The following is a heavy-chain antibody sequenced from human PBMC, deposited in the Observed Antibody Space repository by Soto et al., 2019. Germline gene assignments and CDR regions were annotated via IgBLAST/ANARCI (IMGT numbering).Heavy chain of an antibody. CDR3: ARSEQWLLPLDY. CDR2: ISYDGSNK. J-gene: IGHJ4*02. Sequence: QEQLVESGGGVVQPGRSLRLSCAASGFTFSNYAMHWVRQAPGKGLEWVAVISYDGSNKYYADSVKGRFTISRDKNTLHLQMSSLRAEDTAVYYCARSEQWLLPLDYWGQGTLVTVSS. D-gene: IGHD6-19*01. V-gene: IGHV3-30-3*01. CDR1: GFTFSNYA.